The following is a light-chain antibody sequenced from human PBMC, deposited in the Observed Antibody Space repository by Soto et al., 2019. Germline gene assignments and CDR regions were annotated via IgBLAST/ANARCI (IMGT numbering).Light chain of an antibody. Sequence: EIVLTHSPATLSLSPGEIATLSCRASQGISSFLAWYQHKPGQSPRLLIYDASNRATGIPARFSGSGSGTDFTLTISSLEPEDFAVYYCQQRGNWPLTFGGGTKVEIK. CDR3: QQRGNWPLT. J-gene: IGKJ4*01. CDR2: DAS. CDR1: QGISSF. V-gene: IGKV3-11*01.